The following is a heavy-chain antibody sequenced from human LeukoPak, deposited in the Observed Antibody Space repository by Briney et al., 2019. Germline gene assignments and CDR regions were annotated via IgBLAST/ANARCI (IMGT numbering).Heavy chain of an antibody. J-gene: IGHJ3*02. V-gene: IGHV3-23*01. CDR3: AKDRNSYGDYVPYDAFDI. Sequence: GGSLRLSCAASGFTFSSYAMSWVRQAPGKGLEWVSAISGSGGSTYYADSVKGRFTISRDNSKNTLYLQMNSLRAEDTAVYYCAKDRNSYGDYVPYDAFDIWGQGTMVTVSS. CDR1: GFTFSSYA. CDR2: ISGSGGST. D-gene: IGHD4-17*01.